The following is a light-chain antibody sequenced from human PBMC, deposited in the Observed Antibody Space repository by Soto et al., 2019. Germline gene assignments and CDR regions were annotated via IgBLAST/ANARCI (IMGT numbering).Light chain of an antibody. CDR1: QSVSSN. CDR2: DAS. V-gene: IGKV3-15*01. J-gene: IGKJ5*01. CDR3: QQYHNWPIT. Sequence: EIVMTQSPATLSVSPVGSATLSCIASQSVSSNLAWHQQKPGQAPRLLMYDASTRATGISARFSGSGSGTEFTLTISSLQSEGFAVYYCQQYHNWPITFGQGTRLEI.